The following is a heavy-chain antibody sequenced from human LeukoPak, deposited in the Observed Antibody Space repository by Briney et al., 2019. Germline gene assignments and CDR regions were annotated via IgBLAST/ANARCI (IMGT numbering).Heavy chain of an antibody. Sequence: GGSLRLSCAASGFTFSSYWTHWVRQAPGKGLVWVSRINSDGSSTSYADPVKGRFTISRDNAKNTLYLQMNSLRAEDTAVYYCARDVVNYDFWSGYYKDYGMDVWGQGTTVTVSS. CDR2: INSDGSST. CDR1: GFTFSSYW. J-gene: IGHJ6*02. CDR3: ARDVVNYDFWSGYYKDYGMDV. V-gene: IGHV3-74*01. D-gene: IGHD3-3*01.